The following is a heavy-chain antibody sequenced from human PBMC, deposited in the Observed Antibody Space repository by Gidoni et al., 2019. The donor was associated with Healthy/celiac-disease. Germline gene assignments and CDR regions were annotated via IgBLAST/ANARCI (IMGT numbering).Heavy chain of an antibody. D-gene: IGHD6-19*01. Sequence: QVQLVESGGGVVQPGRSLRLSCAASGFTLSSYGMHWVRQAPGKGLEWVAVIWYDGSNKYYADSVKGRFTISRDNSKNTLYLQMNSLRADDTAVYYCARDWSGIALALVDYWGQGTLVTVSS. CDR3: ARDWSGIALALVDY. CDR1: GFTLSSYG. J-gene: IGHJ4*02. CDR2: IWYDGSNK. V-gene: IGHV3-33*01.